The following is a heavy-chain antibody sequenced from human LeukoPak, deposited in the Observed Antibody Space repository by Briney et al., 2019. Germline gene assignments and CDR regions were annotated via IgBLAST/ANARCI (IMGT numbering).Heavy chain of an antibody. CDR1: GGSFSGYY. J-gene: IGHJ5*02. V-gene: IGHV4-34*01. D-gene: IGHD2-2*01. CDR3: ARGPQYQPLLYRGNWFDP. Sequence: SETLSLTCAVYGGSFSGYYWSWIRQPPGKGLEWIGEINHSGSTNYNPSLKSRVTISVDTSKNQFSLKLSSVTAADTAVYYCARGPQYQPLLYRGNWFDPWGQGTLVTVSS. CDR2: INHSGST.